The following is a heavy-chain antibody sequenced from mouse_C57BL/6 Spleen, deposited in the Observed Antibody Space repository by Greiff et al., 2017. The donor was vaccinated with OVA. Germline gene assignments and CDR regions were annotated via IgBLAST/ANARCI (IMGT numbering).Heavy chain of an antibody. CDR2: IDPETGGT. CDR1: GYTFTDYE. J-gene: IGHJ3*01. D-gene: IGHD2-3*01. V-gene: IGHV1-15*01. CDR3: TRWPIYEGYYGFAY. Sequence: QVQLQQSGAELVRPGASVTLSCKASGYTFTDYEMHWVKQTPVHGLEWIGAIDPETGGTAYNQKFKGKAILTADKSSSTAYMELRSLTSEDSAVYYCTRWPIYEGYYGFAYWGQGTLVTVSA.